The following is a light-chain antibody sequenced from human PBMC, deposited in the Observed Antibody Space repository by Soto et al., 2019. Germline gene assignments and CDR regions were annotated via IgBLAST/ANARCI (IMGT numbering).Light chain of an antibody. Sequence: EVVMTQSPATLSVSPGERATLSCRASQSVSSNLAWYQQKPGQAPRLLIYGASTRTLGIPARFSGSGSGTEFTLTINSLQSEDFAVYYCHQRQSWPRTFGQGTKVDIK. J-gene: IGKJ1*01. CDR1: QSVSSN. CDR3: HQRQSWPRT. CDR2: GAS. V-gene: IGKV3-15*01.